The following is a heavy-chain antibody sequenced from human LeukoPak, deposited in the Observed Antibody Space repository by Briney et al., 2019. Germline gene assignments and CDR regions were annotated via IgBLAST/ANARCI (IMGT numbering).Heavy chain of an antibody. CDR2: IYTSGST. J-gene: IGHJ4*02. CDR1: GGSISSGSYY. CDR3: ARLGAAAEDY. V-gene: IGHV4-61*02. D-gene: IGHD6-13*01. Sequence: SETLSLTCTVSGGSISSGSYYWSWIRQPAGKGLEWIGRIYTSGSTNYNPSLKSRVTISVDTSKNQFSLKLSSVTAADTAVYYCARLGAAAEDYWGQGTLVTVSS.